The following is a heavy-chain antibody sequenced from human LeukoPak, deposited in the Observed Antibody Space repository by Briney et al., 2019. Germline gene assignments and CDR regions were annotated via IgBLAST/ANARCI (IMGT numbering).Heavy chain of an antibody. J-gene: IGHJ4*02. V-gene: IGHV3-30-3*01. Sequence: PGRSLRLSCAASGFTFSSYAMHWVRQAPGKGLEWVAVISYDGSNKYYADSVKGRFTISRDNSKNTLYLQMNSLRAEDTAVYYCAKDLVDNWNYIDYWGQGTLVTVSS. CDR2: ISYDGSNK. CDR1: GFTFSSYA. CDR3: AKDLVDNWNYIDY. D-gene: IGHD1-20*01.